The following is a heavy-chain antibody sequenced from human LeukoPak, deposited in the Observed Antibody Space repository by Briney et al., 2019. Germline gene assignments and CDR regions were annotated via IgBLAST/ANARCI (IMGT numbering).Heavy chain of an antibody. CDR1: GYTLSVIS. V-gene: IGHV1-24*01. Sequence: ASVKVSCKVSGYTLSVISMQWVRQAPGKGLEWMGGFDPEDGETIYAQKFQGRVTMTEDTSTDTAYMELSSLRPEDTAVYYCAKDSRTYFKWLDPWGQGTLVTVSS. CDR2: FDPEDGET. J-gene: IGHJ5*02. CDR3: AKDSRTYFKWLDP. D-gene: IGHD6-13*01.